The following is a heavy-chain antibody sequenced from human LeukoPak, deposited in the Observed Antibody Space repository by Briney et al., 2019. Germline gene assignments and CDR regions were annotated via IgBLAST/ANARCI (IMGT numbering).Heavy chain of an antibody. J-gene: IGHJ4*02. V-gene: IGHV4-30-4*07. D-gene: IGHD1-26*01. Sequence: SQTLSLTCAVSGGSISSGGYSWSWIRQPPGKGLEWIGYIYYSGSTYYNPSLKSRVTISVDTSKNQFSLKLSSVTAADTAVYYCATTTIRLGYWGQGTLVTVSS. CDR3: ATTTIRLGY. CDR2: IYYSGST. CDR1: GGSISSGGYS.